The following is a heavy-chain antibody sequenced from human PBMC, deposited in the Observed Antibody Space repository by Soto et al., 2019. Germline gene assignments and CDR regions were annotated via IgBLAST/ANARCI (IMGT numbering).Heavy chain of an antibody. J-gene: IGHJ4*02. CDR3: ATLTTIWFGELETFDY. V-gene: IGHV3-23*01. D-gene: IGHD3-10*01. CDR1: GFTFSSYA. CDR2: ISDSGDST. Sequence: EVQLLESGGGLVQPGGSLRLSCAASGFTFSSYAMNLVRQAPGKGLEWVSTISDSGDSTYYADSVKGRFAISRDNSKNSLYLQMNSLRAEDTAVYYCATLTTIWFGELETFDYWGQGPLVTVSS.